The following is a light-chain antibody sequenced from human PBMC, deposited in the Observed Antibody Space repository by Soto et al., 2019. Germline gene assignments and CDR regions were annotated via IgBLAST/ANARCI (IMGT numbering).Light chain of an antibody. Sequence: IEMTQSPATLSVSPGERATLSCRASQSVSSNLVWYQQKPGQAPRLLIYGASTRVTGIPARFSGSGSGTEFTLTISSLQSEDFAVYYCQQYHNWRTFGQGTKV. CDR2: GAS. V-gene: IGKV3-15*01. J-gene: IGKJ1*01. CDR1: QSVSSN. CDR3: QQYHNWRT.